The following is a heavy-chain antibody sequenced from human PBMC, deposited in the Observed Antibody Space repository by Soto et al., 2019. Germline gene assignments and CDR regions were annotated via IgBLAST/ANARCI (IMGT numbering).Heavy chain of an antibody. CDR3: AGANYYDSSGYHY. CDR1: GFTFSDYY. CDR2: ISSSANTI. V-gene: IGHV3-11*01. J-gene: IGHJ4*02. D-gene: IGHD3-22*01. Sequence: PGGSLRLSCAASGFTFSDYYMSWIRQAPGKGREWVSYISSSANTIYYADSVRGRFTISRDNAKNSLYLQMNSLRAEDTAVYYCAGANYYDSSGYHYWGQGTLVTVSS.